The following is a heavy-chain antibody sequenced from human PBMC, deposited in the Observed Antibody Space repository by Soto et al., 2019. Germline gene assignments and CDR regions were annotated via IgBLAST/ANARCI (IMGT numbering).Heavy chain of an antibody. D-gene: IGHD2-15*01. Sequence: QLQLQESGPGLVKPSETLSLTCTVSGGSISSSRYYWGWIRQPPGKGLEWIGSIYYSGSTYYNPSLKSRVTISVDTSKNQFSLKLSSVTAADTAVYYCASFSRCSGGSCYPYYYYGMDVWGQGTTVTVSS. CDR2: IYYSGST. CDR1: GGSISSSRYY. J-gene: IGHJ6*02. CDR3: ASFSRCSGGSCYPYYYYGMDV. V-gene: IGHV4-39*01.